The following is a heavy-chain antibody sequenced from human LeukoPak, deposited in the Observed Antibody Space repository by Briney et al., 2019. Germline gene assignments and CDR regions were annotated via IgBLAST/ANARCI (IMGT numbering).Heavy chain of an antibody. Sequence: ASVKVSCKASGYTFTSYYMHWVRQAPGQGLEWMGIINPSGGSTSYAQKFQGRVTMTRDTSTSTVYMELSSLRSEDTAVYYCARDPYTGYDIFSFVYWGQGTLVTVSS. CDR1: GYTFTSYY. D-gene: IGHD5-12*01. CDR3: ARDPYTGYDIFSFVY. CDR2: INPSGGST. J-gene: IGHJ4*02. V-gene: IGHV1-46*01.